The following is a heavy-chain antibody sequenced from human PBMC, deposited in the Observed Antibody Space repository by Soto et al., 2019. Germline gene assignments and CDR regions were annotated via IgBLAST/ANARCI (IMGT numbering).Heavy chain of an antibody. CDR2: ISGSGGST. Sequence: GGSLRLSCAASGFTFSSYAMSWVRQAPGKGLEWVSVISGSGGSTDYADSVKGRFTISRDKSKNTLSLQMNSLRAEDTAVYYCAKLQGADPYYYGMDVWGQGTTVTVSS. V-gene: IGHV3-23*01. CDR3: AKLQGADPYYYGMDV. CDR1: GFTFSSYA. J-gene: IGHJ6*02.